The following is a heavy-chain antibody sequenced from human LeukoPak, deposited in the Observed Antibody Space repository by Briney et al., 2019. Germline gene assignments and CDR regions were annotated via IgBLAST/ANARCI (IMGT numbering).Heavy chain of an antibody. CDR1: GYSISSGYY. CDR2: IYHSGST. V-gene: IGHV4-38-2*02. J-gene: IGHJ5*02. D-gene: IGHD3-10*01. CDR3: ARQKTTMVRSRRGYWFDP. Sequence: SETLSLTCTVSGYSISSGYYWGWIRQPPGKGLEWIGSIYHSGSTNYNPSLKSRVTISVDTSKNQFSLKLSSVTAADTAVYYCARQKTTMVRSRRGYWFDPWGQGTLVTVSS.